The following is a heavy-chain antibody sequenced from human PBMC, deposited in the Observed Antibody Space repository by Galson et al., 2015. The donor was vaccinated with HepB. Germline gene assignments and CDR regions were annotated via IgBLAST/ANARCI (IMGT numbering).Heavy chain of an antibody. CDR1: GGTFTSYA. V-gene: IGHV1-69*13. J-gene: IGHJ4*02. CDR3: ASSTTCGGNCSQSGIDY. CDR2: ILPIFDTA. D-gene: IGHD2-21*01. Sequence: SVKVSCKASGGTFTSYAISWVRQAPGQGLEWIGGILPIFDTANYAQKFQDRVTITADESTSTAYMELSSLRSEDTAVYYCASSTTCGGNCSQSGIDYWGPGTLVTVSS.